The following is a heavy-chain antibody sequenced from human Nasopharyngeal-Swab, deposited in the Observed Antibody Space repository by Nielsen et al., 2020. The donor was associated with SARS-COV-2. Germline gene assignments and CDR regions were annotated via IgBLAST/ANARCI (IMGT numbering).Heavy chain of an antibody. J-gene: IGHJ3*02. CDR2: VGTAGDT. CDR1: GFTFSSYD. Sequence: GESLKISCAASGFTFSSYDMHWVRQGIGKSLEWVSVVGTAGDTYYSGSVKGRFIISRENAKNSVYLQMNGLRPGDTAVYYCARKKGAFDIWDHGTAVTVSS. V-gene: IGHV3-13*01. CDR3: ARKKGAFDI.